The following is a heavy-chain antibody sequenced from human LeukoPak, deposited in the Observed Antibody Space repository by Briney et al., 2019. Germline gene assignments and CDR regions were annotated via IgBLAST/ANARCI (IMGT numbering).Heavy chain of an antibody. CDR3: ARESRGDYFDY. J-gene: IGHJ4*02. CDR2: IYSGGST. CDR1: GFTFSNHG. Sequence: PGGSLRLSCAASGFTFSNHGMNWVRQAPGKGLEWVSVIYSGGSTYYADSVKGRFTISRGNSKNTLYLQMNSLRAEDTAVYYCARESRGDYFDYWGQGTLVTVSS. D-gene: IGHD5/OR15-5a*01. V-gene: IGHV3-53*01.